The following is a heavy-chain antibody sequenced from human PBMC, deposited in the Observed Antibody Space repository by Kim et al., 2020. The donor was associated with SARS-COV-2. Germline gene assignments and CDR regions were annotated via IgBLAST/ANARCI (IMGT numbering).Heavy chain of an antibody. Sequence: GSTYYNPSLQSRVPISVDRSKNQFSLKLSSVTAADTAGYYCARGVALMDVWGQGTTVTVSS. CDR3: ARGVALMDV. V-gene: IGHV4-30-2*01. CDR2: GST. J-gene: IGHJ6*02.